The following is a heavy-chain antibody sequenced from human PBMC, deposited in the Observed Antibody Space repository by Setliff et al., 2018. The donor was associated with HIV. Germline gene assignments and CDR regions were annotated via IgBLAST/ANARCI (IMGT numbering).Heavy chain of an antibody. Sequence: RLSCAASGFTFSNAWMSWVRQAPGKGLEWVGRIKSKTDGGTTDYAAPVKGRFSISRDDSKNTLYLQMNSLKTEDTAVYYCTTEAGLLWFGDPPGAFDIWGQGTMVTVSS. CDR2: IKSKTDGGTT. J-gene: IGHJ3*02. CDR3: TTEAGLLWFGDPPGAFDI. D-gene: IGHD3-10*01. V-gene: IGHV3-15*01. CDR1: GFTFSNAW.